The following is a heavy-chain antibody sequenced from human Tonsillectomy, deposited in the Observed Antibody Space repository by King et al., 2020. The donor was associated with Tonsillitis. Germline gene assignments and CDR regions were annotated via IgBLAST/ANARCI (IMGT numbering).Heavy chain of an antibody. Sequence: QVQLVESGAEVKKPGASVKVSCKASGYTLTDYYMHWVRQAPGQGLEWMGWINPNSGGTNYAQKFQGRVTMTRDTSISTAYMEPSRLRSDDTAVYYCARSVVVVAATSDWFDPWGQGTRVTVSS. CDR2: INPNSGGT. D-gene: IGHD2-15*01. J-gene: IGHJ5*02. CDR3: ARSVVVVAATSDWFDP. V-gene: IGHV1-2*02. CDR1: GYTLTDYY.